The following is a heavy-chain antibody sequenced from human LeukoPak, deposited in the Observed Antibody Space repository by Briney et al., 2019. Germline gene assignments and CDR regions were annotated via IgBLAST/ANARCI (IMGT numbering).Heavy chain of an antibody. D-gene: IGHD1-1*01. V-gene: IGHV4-39*01. CDR3: ARHASMTTSSFDY. J-gene: IGHJ4*02. CDR2: IYYSGST. CDR1: GGSISSSGYY. Sequence: SETLSLTCTVSGGSISSSGYYWGWIRQPPGKGLEWLGSIYYSGSTYYNPSLKSRVTISADTSKSHFSLKLTSVTAADTAEYYCARHASMTTSSFDYWGQGTLVTVSS.